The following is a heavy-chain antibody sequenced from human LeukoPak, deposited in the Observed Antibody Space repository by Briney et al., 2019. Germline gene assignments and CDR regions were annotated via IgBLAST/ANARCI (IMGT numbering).Heavy chain of an antibody. CDR3: ARETTTLDAFDI. CDR2: VSAYNGNT. Sequence: ASVKVSCKASGYTFTSYGISWVRQAPGQGLEWMGWVSAYNGNTNYAQKLQGRVTMTTDTSTSTAYMELRSLRSDDTAVYYCARETTTLDAFDIWGQGTMVTVSS. J-gene: IGHJ3*02. D-gene: IGHD1-1*01. V-gene: IGHV1-18*01. CDR1: GYTFTSYG.